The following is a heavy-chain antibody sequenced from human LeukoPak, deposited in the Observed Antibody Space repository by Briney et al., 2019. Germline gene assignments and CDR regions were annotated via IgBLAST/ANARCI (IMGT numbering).Heavy chain of an antibody. J-gene: IGHJ6*04. D-gene: IGHD7-27*01. Sequence: GGSLRLSCAASGFTFSSYAMSWVRQAPGKGLEWVSAISGSGGSTYYADSVKGRFTISRDNSKNTLYLQMNSLRAEDTAVYYCARDETGDGYYGMDVWGKGTTVTVSS. CDR1: GFTFSSYA. V-gene: IGHV3-23*01. CDR3: ARDETGDGYYGMDV. CDR2: ISGSGGST.